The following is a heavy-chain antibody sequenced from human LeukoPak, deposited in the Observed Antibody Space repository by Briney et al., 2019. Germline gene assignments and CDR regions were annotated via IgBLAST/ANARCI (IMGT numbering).Heavy chain of an antibody. CDR1: GGTFSSYA. CDR2: IIPIFGTA. Sequence: SVTVSCKASGGTFSSYAISWVRQAPGQGLEWMGRIIPIFGTANYAQKFQGRVTITTDESTSTAYMELSSLRSEDTAVYYCARDRTGTTSRRWFDPWGQGTLVTVSS. CDR3: ARDRTGTTSRRWFDP. D-gene: IGHD1-1*01. J-gene: IGHJ5*02. V-gene: IGHV1-69*05.